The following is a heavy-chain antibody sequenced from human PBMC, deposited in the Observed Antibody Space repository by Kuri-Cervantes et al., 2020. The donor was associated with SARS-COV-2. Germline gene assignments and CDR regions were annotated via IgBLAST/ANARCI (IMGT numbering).Heavy chain of an antibody. CDR1: GFTFSSYA. V-gene: IGHV3-23*01. Sequence: GGSLRLSCAASGFTFSSYAMSWVRQAPGKGLEWVSAISGSGGSTYYADSVKGRFTISRGNSKNTLYLQMNSLRAEDTAVYYCAKDAGYSSSWYVGGSIWFDPWGQGTLVTVSS. CDR2: ISGSGGST. D-gene: IGHD6-13*01. CDR3: AKDAGYSSSWYVGGSIWFDP. J-gene: IGHJ5*02.